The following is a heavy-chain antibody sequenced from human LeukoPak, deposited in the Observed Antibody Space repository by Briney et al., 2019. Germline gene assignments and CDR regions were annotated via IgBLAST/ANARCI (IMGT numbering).Heavy chain of an antibody. CDR1: GGSISSGGYY. D-gene: IGHD2-15*01. Sequence: SQTLSLTCTVSGGSISSGGYYWSWIRQHPGKGLEWIGYIYYSGSTYYNPSLKSRVTISVDTSKNQFSLEVSSVTAADTAVYYCARGGTWYYAFDYWGQGTLVTVSS. CDR3: ARGGTWYYAFDY. CDR2: IYYSGST. V-gene: IGHV4-31*03. J-gene: IGHJ4*02.